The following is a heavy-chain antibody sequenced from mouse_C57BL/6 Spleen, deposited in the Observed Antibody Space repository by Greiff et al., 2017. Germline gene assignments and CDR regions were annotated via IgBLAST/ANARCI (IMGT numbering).Heavy chain of an antibody. CDR2: IYPGDGDT. CDR1: GYAFSSSW. V-gene: IGHV1-82*01. J-gene: IGHJ2*01. CDR3: ARSRGSSYVDY. Sequence: QVQLKQSGPELVKPGASVKISCKASGYAFSSSWMNWVKQRPGKGLEWIGRIYPGDGDTNYNGKFKGKATLTADKSSSTAYMQLSSRISEDSSVYFCARSRGSSYVDYWGQGTTLTVSS. D-gene: IGHD1-1*01.